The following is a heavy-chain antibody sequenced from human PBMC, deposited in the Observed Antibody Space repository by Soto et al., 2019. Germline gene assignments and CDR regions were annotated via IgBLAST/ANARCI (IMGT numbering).Heavy chain of an antibody. V-gene: IGHV3-11*01. CDR1: GFSFRDYF. CDR2: IGPYGNSI. D-gene: IGHD5-12*01. J-gene: IGHJ4*02. Sequence: GGSLRLSCAASGFSFRDYFMSWLRQAPGKGLEWVSYIGPYGNSIYYADSVKGRFTISRDDATKSLHLHMNSLRTDDTAVYYCARDDHTYSVYWGQGTPVTVSS. CDR3: ARDDHTYSVY.